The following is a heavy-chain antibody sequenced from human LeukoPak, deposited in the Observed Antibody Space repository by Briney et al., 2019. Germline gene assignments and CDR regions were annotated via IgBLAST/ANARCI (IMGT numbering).Heavy chain of an antibody. Sequence: GGSLRLSCAASGFTFSSYAMSWVRQAPGKGLEWVSAISGSGGSTYYADSVKGRFTITRDNSKNTLYLQMNSLRAEDTAVYYCAKRGGWDFDWLFYYFDYWGQGTLVTVSS. CDR1: GFTFSSYA. CDR2: ISGSGGST. J-gene: IGHJ4*02. CDR3: AKRGGWDFDWLFYYFDY. D-gene: IGHD3-9*01. V-gene: IGHV3-23*01.